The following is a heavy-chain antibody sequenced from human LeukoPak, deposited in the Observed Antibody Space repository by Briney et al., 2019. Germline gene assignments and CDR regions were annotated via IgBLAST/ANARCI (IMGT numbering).Heavy chain of an antibody. CDR2: ISSSGGST. J-gene: IGHJ4*02. D-gene: IGHD5-12*01. CDR1: GFTFTSYA. CDR3: AKDDSYSGYVY. V-gene: IGHV3-23*01. Sequence: PGGSLRLSCAASGFTFTSYAMSWVRQAPGKGLEWVSAISSSGGSTYYADSVKGRFTISRDNSKNTLYLQMNSLRAEDTAVYYCAKDDSYSGYVYWGQGTLVTVSS.